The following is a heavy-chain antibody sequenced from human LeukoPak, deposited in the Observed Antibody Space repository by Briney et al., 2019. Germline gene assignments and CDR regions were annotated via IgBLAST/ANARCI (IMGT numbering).Heavy chain of an antibody. CDR2: ISGSGGST. CDR3: AKDLEVRWLFPPGYYYGMDV. J-gene: IGHJ6*02. Sequence: GGSLRLSCAASGFTFSSYAMSWVRQAPGKGLEWVSAISGSGGSTYYADSVKGRFTISRDYSKNTLYLQMNSLRAEDTAVYYCAKDLEVRWLFPPGYYYGMDVWGQGTTVTVSS. V-gene: IGHV3-23*01. CDR1: GFTFSSYA. D-gene: IGHD3-22*01.